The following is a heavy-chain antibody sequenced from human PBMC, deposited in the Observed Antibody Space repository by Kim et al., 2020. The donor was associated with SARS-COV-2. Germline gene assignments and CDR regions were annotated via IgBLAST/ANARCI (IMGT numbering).Heavy chain of an antibody. Sequence: GGSLRLSCAASGFTFSSYSMTWVRQAPGKGLEWVSSISSSSSYIYYADSVKGRFTISRDNAKNSLYLQMNSLRAEDTAVYYCASETYYDILTVKGPGAIDTWGQGTIVTVSS. D-gene: IGHD3-9*01. V-gene: IGHV3-21*01. J-gene: IGHJ3*02. CDR1: GFTFSSYS. CDR2: ISSSSSYI. CDR3: ASETYYDILTVKGPGAIDT.